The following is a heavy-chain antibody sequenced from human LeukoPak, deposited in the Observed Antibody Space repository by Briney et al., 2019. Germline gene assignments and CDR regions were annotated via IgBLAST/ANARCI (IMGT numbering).Heavy chain of an antibody. CDR3: ARVRSTRLKDIVVVPAFDY. CDR1: GASISSNNW. Sequence: PSETLSLTCAVSGASISSNNWWWSWVRQPPGKGLEWIGAIYHSGSTNYNPSLKSRDTISVDRSKNQFSLKLSSVTAADTAVYYCARVRSTRLKDIVVVPAFDYWGQGTLVTVSS. V-gene: IGHV4-4*02. D-gene: IGHD2-2*01. J-gene: IGHJ4*02. CDR2: IYHSGST.